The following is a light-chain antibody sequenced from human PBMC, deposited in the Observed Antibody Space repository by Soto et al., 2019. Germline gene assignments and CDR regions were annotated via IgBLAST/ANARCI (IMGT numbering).Light chain of an antibody. CDR1: TSDVGGYNF. CDR2: EVS. CDR3: SSYTTTNTFYV. V-gene: IGLV2-14*01. Sequence: QSALTQPASVSGSPGQSITISCTGTTSDVGGYNFVSWYQQYPGKAPKLMISEVSNRPSGVSNRFSGSKSGNTASLTISGLQPEDEADYFCSSYTTTNTFYVFGTGTKLTVL. J-gene: IGLJ1*01.